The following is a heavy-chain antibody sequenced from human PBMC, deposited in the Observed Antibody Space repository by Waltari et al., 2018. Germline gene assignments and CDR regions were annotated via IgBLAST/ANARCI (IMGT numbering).Heavy chain of an antibody. CDR3: ARQRTAAGRGYDP. CDR2: TYYRSKWYN. V-gene: IGHV6-1*01. Sequence: QEQLQQSGPGLAKPPQTLPLTCALLGDSVARNRSASPRLWPSPSRGLEWLGRTYYRSKWYNDYAVSVRSRITINPDTSKNQFSLQLNSVTPEDTAVYYCARQRTAAGRGYDPWGQGTLVTVSS. J-gene: IGHJ5*02. CDR1: GDSVARNRSA. D-gene: IGHD6-13*01.